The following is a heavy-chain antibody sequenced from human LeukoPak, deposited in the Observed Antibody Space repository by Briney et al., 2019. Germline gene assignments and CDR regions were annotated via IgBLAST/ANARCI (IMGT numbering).Heavy chain of an antibody. V-gene: IGHV4-30-4*08. Sequence: PSQTLSLTCTVSVGSISSGDYYWSWIRQPPGKGLEWIGYIYYSGSTYYNPSLKSRVTISVDTSKNQFSLKLSSVTAADTAVYYCAREVVVPAAMGGDWFDPWGQGTLVTVSS. CDR2: IYYSGST. CDR1: VGSISSGDYY. D-gene: IGHD2-2*01. CDR3: AREVVVPAAMGGDWFDP. J-gene: IGHJ5*02.